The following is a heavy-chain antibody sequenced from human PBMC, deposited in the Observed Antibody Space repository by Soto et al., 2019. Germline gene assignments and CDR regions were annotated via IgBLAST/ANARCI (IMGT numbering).Heavy chain of an antibody. CDR3: ARVLAVSGDYIFDY. D-gene: IGHD4-17*01. CDR2: ISPSNGGT. J-gene: IGHJ4*02. Sequence: GASVKVSCKASGYTFTGYYLHWVRQAPGQGLEWMGWISPSNGGTKYAQKFQGWVTLTRDTSINTAYMDLSRLRSDDTAVYYCARVLAVSGDYIFDYWGQGTVVTVSS. V-gene: IGHV1-2*04. CDR1: GYTFTGYY.